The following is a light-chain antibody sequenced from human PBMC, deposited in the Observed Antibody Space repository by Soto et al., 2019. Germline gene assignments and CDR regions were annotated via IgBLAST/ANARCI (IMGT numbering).Light chain of an antibody. J-gene: IGLJ2*01. CDR1: SGDVGGHNY. V-gene: IGLV2-14*01. Sequence: QSVLTQPASVSGSLEQSITISCTGTSGDVGGHNYVSWYQQHPGKAPKLVIYEVSNRPSGVSNRFSGSKSGNTASLTISGLQAEDEDDYCCSSYTSRSTMVLGGGTKLTVL. CDR3: SSYTSRSTMV. CDR2: EVS.